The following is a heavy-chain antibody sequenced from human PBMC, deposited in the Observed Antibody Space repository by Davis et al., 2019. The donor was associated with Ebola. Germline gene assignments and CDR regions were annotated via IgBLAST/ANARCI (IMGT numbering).Heavy chain of an antibody. J-gene: IGHJ6*02. CDR3: ARYPGMAAAGTGYYYGMDV. CDR2: IYYSGST. D-gene: IGHD6-13*01. CDR1: GYSIRSGYY. Sequence: SETLSLTCTVSGYSIRSGYYWGWIRQPPGKGLEWIGTIYYSGSTYYNPSLKSRVTISVDTSKNQVSLKLSSVTAADTAVYYCARYPGMAAAGTGYYYGMDVWGQGTTVTVSS. V-gene: IGHV4-38-2*02.